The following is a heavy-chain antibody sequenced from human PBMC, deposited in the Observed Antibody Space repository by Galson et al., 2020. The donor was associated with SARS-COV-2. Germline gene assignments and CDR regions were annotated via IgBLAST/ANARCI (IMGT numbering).Heavy chain of an antibody. CDR1: GFTFSDYY. CDR2: ISSSGSTI. J-gene: IGHJ6*02. Sequence: GGSLRLSCAASGFTFSDYYMSWIRQAPGKGLEWVSYISSSGSTIYYADSVKGLFTISRDNAKNSLYLQMNSLRAEDTAVYYCARDLKSIAAAGTSYYYYYGMDVWGQGTTVTVSS. V-gene: IGHV3-11*01. CDR3: ARDLKSIAAAGTSYYYYYGMDV. D-gene: IGHD6-13*01.